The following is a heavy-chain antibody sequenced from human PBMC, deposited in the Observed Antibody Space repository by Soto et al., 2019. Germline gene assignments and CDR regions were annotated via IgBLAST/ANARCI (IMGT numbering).Heavy chain of an antibody. CDR2: IYYSGST. V-gene: IGHV4-59*01. CDR3: AAETGYSGYDYAVY. CDR1: GGSISSYY. Sequence: SETLSLTCTVSGGSISSYYWSWIRQPPGKGLEWIGYIYYSGSTNYNPSLKSRVTISVDTSKNQFSLKLSSVTAADTAVYYCAAETGYSGYDYAVYWGQGTLVTVSA. D-gene: IGHD5-12*01. J-gene: IGHJ4*02.